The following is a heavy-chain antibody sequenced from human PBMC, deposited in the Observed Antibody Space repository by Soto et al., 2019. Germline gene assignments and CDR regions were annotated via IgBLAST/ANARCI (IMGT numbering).Heavy chain of an antibody. Sequence: QVQLVESGGGVVQPGRALRLSCAASGFSFNTSGMHWVRQAPSKGLEWVAVIAFDGSQEFYGDSVRGRFTISRDNSKNTLFLQMTSLTPEDTAVYYCATKVRVTNYLYYGMDVWGQGTTVTVSS. V-gene: IGHV3-30*03. J-gene: IGHJ6*02. CDR2: IAFDGSQE. CDR1: GFSFNTSG. CDR3: ATKVRVTNYLYYGMDV. D-gene: IGHD2-21*02.